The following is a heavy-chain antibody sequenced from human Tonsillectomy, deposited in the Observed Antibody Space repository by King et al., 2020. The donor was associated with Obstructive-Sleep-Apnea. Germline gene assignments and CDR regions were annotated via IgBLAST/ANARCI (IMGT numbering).Heavy chain of an antibody. J-gene: IGHJ6*02. CDR1: GGSFSNNA. D-gene: IGHD3-10*01. V-gene: IGHV1-69*18. CDR3: AGDHRARYYFGSETWGVGMDV. Sequence: VQLVQSGAEVKKPGSSVRVSCKASGGSFSNNAISWVRQAPGQGLEWMGTIIPIFGTASYAQKFQGRVTITADDHTTTAYLELSSRRSEDTAVFYCAGDHRARYYFGSETWGVGMDVWGQGTTVTVSS. CDR2: IIPIFGTA.